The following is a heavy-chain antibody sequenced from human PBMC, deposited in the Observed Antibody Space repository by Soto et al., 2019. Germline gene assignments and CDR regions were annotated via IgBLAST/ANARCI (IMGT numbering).Heavy chain of an antibody. Sequence: LSCAASGFTLSNNWMHWVRQAPGKGLVWVSRLNRDGSRTDYADSVKGRFSISRDNAKNTQYLQTSNQAAEDTAMHYCARRGIGTSGDYYAMDVWGQGTTVTVSS. CDR1: GFTLSNNW. CDR2: LNRDGSRT. CDR3: ARRGIGTSGDYYAMDV. J-gene: IGHJ6*02. D-gene: IGHD1-26*01. V-gene: IGHV3-74*01.